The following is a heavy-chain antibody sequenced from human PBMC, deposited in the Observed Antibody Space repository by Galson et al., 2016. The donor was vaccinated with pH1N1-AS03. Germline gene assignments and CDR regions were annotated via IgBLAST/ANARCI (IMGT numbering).Heavy chain of an antibody. V-gene: IGHV5-51*01. J-gene: IGHJ4*02. CDR3: ARQVQTPGYFDY. CDR1: GYRFSSDW. CDR2: IYPADSDT. D-gene: IGHD1-1*01. Sequence: QSGAEVKKPGESLRISCKGSGYRFSSDWIAWVRQMPGKGLEWMGIIYPADSDTRYSPSFQGQVTFSVDRTISTAYLQWSSLKASDTAVYFCARQVQTPGYFDYWGQGTLVTVSS.